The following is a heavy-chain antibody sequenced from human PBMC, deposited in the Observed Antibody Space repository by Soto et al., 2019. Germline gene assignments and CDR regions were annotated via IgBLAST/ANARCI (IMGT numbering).Heavy chain of an antibody. Sequence: QVQLQQWGAGLLKPSETLSLTCAVYGGSFSGYYWSWIRQPPGKGLEWIGEINHSGSTNYNPSLKSRVTISVDTSKNQFSLKLSSVTAADTAVYYCASRLGYCSGGSCQPRYYFDYWGQGTLVTVSS. CDR3: ASRLGYCSGGSCQPRYYFDY. J-gene: IGHJ4*02. D-gene: IGHD2-15*01. V-gene: IGHV4-34*01. CDR1: GGSFSGYY. CDR2: INHSGST.